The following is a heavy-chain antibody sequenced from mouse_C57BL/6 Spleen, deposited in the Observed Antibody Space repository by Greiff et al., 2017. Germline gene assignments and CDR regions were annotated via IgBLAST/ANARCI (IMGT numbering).Heavy chain of an antibody. Sequence: EVKLMESGPELVKPGASVKISCKASGYSFTGYYMNWVKQSPEKSLEWIGEINPSTGGTTYNQKFKAKATLTVDKSSSTAYMQLKSLTSEDSAVYYCARSTTVVDYYAMDYWGQGTSVTVSS. CDR3: ARSTTVVDYYAMDY. J-gene: IGHJ4*01. V-gene: IGHV1-42*01. CDR1: GYSFTGYY. CDR2: INPSTGGT. D-gene: IGHD1-1*01.